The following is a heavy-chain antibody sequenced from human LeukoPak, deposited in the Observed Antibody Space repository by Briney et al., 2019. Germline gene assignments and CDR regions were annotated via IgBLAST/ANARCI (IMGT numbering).Heavy chain of an antibody. J-gene: IGHJ4*02. CDR2: IDGSGTTI. V-gene: IGHV3-48*03. CDR3: ARDMTITGADDY. CDR1: GFTFSDHP. Sequence: GGSLRLSCAASGFTFSDHPMTWVRQAPGKGLQWVSYIDGSGTTIYYAESVRGRFTVSRDNAKNSLYLQMNSLRAEDTALYYCARDMTITGADDYWGQGTRVTVSS. D-gene: IGHD6-13*01.